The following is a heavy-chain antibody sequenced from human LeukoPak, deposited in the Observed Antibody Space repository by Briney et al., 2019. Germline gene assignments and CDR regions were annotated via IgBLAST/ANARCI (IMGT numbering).Heavy chain of an antibody. CDR3: ARDRLARITGRALFDY. V-gene: IGHV1-2*02. Sequence: ASVKVSCKASGGTFSSYAISWVRQAPGQGLEWMGRINPNSGGTNYAQRFQGRVTMTRDTSISTAYMELSRLRSDDTAVYYCARDRLARITGRALFDYWGQGTLVTVSS. CDR1: GGTFSSYA. CDR2: INPNSGGT. J-gene: IGHJ4*02. D-gene: IGHD1-20*01.